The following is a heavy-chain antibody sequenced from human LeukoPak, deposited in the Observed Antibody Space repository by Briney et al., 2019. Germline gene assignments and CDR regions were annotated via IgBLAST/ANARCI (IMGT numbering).Heavy chain of an antibody. V-gene: IGHV3-30*02. D-gene: IGHD6-19*01. CDR3: ARLPYSSGAYDY. Sequence: GGSLRLSCAASGFTFSSYGMHWVRQAPGKGLEWVAFIRYDGSNKYYADSVRGRFTISRDNAKNTLYLQMNSLRAEDTAVYYCARLPYSSGAYDYWGQGTLVTVSS. CDR1: GFTFSSYG. CDR2: IRYDGSNK. J-gene: IGHJ4*02.